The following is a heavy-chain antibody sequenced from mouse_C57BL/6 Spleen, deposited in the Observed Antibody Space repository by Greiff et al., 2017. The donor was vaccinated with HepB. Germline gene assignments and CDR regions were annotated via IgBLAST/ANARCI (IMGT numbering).Heavy chain of an antibody. D-gene: IGHD1-1*01. V-gene: IGHV1-50*01. CDR1: GYTFTSYW. Sequence: QVQLQQPGAELVKPGASVKLSCKASGYTFTSYWMQWVKQRPGQGLEWFGEIDPSDSYTNYNQKFKGKATLTVDTSSSTAYMQLSSLTSEDSAVYYCARRNYYGDYYAMDYWGQGTSVTVSS. CDR2: IDPSDSYT. J-gene: IGHJ4*01. CDR3: ARRNYYGDYYAMDY.